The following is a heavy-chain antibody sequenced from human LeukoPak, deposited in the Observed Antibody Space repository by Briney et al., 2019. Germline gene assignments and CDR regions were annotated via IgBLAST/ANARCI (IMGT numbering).Heavy chain of an antibody. D-gene: IGHD1-14*01. CDR1: GFTFGNSW. Sequence: HPGGSQRLSCAASGFTFGNSWVHWVRQAPGKGLVWVSLINADGSTTTYADSVKGRFTISRDNARNTVSLQMNSLTIEDTAVYYCVVVVEPPDSDGFDVWGQGTMITVSS. J-gene: IGHJ3*01. V-gene: IGHV3-74*01. CDR2: INADGSTT. CDR3: VVVVEPPDSDGFDV.